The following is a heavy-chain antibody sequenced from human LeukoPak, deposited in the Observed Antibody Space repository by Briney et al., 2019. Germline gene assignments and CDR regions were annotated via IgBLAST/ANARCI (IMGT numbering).Heavy chain of an antibody. CDR1: GGSFSGYY. Sequence: PSETLSLTCAVYGGSFSGYYWSWIRQPPGKGLEWIGEINHSGSTNYNPSLKSRVTISVDTSKNQFSLKLSSVTAADTVVYYCARAPGYSSTYLFDYWGQGTLVTVSS. D-gene: IGHD6-13*01. V-gene: IGHV4-34*01. CDR3: ARAPGYSSTYLFDY. J-gene: IGHJ4*02. CDR2: INHSGST.